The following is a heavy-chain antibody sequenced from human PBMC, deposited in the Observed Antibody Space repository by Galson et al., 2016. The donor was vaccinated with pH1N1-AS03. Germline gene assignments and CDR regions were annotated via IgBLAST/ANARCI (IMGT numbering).Heavy chain of an antibody. CDR3: VREQGGSDDY. CDR1: GFTFTISW. V-gene: IGHV3-74*01. Sequence: SLRLSCAASGFTFTISWMHWVRQAPGKGLVWVSHINEDGSTTRYADSVKGRVTISRDNAKNTLYLQMNRLRAEDTAVYFCVREQGGSDDYWGQGTLVSVSS. J-gene: IGHJ4*02. CDR2: INEDGSTT. D-gene: IGHD1-26*01.